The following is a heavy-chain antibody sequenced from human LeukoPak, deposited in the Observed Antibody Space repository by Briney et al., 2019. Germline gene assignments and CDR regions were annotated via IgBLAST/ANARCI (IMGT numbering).Heavy chain of an antibody. CDR2: IKQDGSEK. CDR3: ARCSGYGMDV. V-gene: IGHV3-7*01. Sequence: PGGSLRLSCAASGFTFSNYWMSWVRQAPGKGLEWVASIKQDGSEKFYVDSVKGRFTISRDNAKNSLYLQMNSLRAEDTAVYYCARCSGYGMDVWGQGTTVTVSS. CDR1: GFTFSNYW. J-gene: IGHJ6*02. D-gene: IGHD3-10*02.